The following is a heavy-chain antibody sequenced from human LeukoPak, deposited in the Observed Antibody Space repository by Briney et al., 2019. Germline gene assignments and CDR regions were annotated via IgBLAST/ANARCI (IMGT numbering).Heavy chain of an antibody. CDR1: GYTFTGYY. V-gene: IGHV1-2*02. CDR2: INPNSGGT. CDR3: ARDGPHYYDSSGYRKSDAFDI. J-gene: IGHJ3*02. D-gene: IGHD3-22*01. Sequence: ASVKVSCKASGYTFTGYYMHWVRQAPGQGLEWMGWINPNSGGTNYAQKFQGRVTMTRDTSISTAYMELSRLRSDDTAVYYCARDGPHYYDSSGYRKSDAFDIWGQGTMVTVSS.